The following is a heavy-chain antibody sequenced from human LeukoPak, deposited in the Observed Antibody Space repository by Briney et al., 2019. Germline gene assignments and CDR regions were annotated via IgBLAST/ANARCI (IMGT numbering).Heavy chain of an antibody. V-gene: IGHV3-9*03. CDR2: ISWISGSI. J-gene: IGHJ3*02. CDR3: AKGAPYYYDSSGYFDAFDI. CDR1: GFTFDDYA. Sequence: GGSLRLSCAASGFTFDDYAMHWVRQAPGKGLEWVSGISWISGSIGYADSVKGRFTISRDNAKNSLYLQMNSLRAEDMALYYCAKGAPYYYDSSGYFDAFDIWGQGTMVTVSS. D-gene: IGHD3-22*01.